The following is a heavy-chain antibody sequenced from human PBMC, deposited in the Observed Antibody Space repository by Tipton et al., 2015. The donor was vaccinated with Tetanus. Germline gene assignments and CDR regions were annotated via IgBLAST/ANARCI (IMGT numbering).Heavy chain of an antibody. Sequence: SLRLSCSVSGFLVSSYTMNWVRQAPGRGLEWVSSISSTTSYIYYSDSVKGRFTISRDNAKNSLYLQMNSLTADDTAVYFCASGSSLDYWGQGTLVTVSS. CDR2: ISSTTSYI. J-gene: IGHJ4*02. D-gene: IGHD6-6*01. V-gene: IGHV3-21*01. CDR3: ASGSSLDY. CDR1: GFLVSSYT.